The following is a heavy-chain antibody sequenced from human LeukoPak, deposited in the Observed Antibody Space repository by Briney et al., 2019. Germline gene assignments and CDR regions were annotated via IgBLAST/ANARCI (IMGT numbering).Heavy chain of an antibody. CDR2: ISGSGGST. J-gene: IGHJ4*02. Sequence: GGSLRLSCAASGFTFSSSEMSWVRQAPGKGLEWVSAISGSGGSTYYADSVKGRFTISRDNSKNTLYLQMNSLRAEDTAVYYCASRYFDWYYFDYWGQGTLVTVSS. CDR3: ASRYFDWYYFDY. CDR1: GFTFSSSE. D-gene: IGHD3-9*01. V-gene: IGHV3-23*01.